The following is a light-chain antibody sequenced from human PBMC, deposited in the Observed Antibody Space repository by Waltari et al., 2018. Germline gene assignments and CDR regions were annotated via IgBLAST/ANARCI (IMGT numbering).Light chain of an antibody. CDR1: PSLLYSDGKNY. Sequence: IVLTQSPLSLPVPPREPASLYCKSSPSLLYSDGKNYLDWYLQKQGHSPQLLIDLGSNRASGVPDRFSGSGSGTDFTLKISRVESEDVGIYYCMQALQAETFGQGTKLEIK. V-gene: IGKV2-28*01. CDR2: LGS. CDR3: MQALQAET. J-gene: IGKJ2*01.